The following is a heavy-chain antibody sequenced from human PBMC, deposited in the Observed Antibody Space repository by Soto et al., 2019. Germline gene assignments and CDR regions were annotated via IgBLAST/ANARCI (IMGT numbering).Heavy chain of an antibody. D-gene: IGHD2-2*01. CDR1: GYTFTSYG. Sequence: QVQLVQSGAEVKKPGASVKVTCKASGYTFTSYGISWVRQAPGQGLEWMGWISAYNGNTNYAQKLQDRVTMTTDTATSTAYMELRSLRSDDTAVDYCASADIVVVPAAMGDGYYYYGMDVWGQGTTVTVSS. CDR3: ASADIVVVPAAMGDGYYYYGMDV. J-gene: IGHJ6*02. V-gene: IGHV1-18*04. CDR2: ISAYNGNT.